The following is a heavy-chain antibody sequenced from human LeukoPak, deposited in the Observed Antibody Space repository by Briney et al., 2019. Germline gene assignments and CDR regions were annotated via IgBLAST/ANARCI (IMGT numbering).Heavy chain of an antibody. D-gene: IGHD5-24*01. Sequence: ASVKVSCKASGYTFTGYYMHWVRQAPGQGLEWMGWINPNSGGTNYVQKFQGRVTMTRDTSISTAYMELSRLRSDDTAVYYCARASGYNYNFDYWGQGTLVTVSS. CDR1: GYTFTGYY. V-gene: IGHV1-2*02. CDR3: ARASGYNYNFDY. CDR2: INPNSGGT. J-gene: IGHJ4*02.